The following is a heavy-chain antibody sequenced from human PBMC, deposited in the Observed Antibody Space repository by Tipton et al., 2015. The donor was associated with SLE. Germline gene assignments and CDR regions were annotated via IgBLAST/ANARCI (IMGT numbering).Heavy chain of an antibody. V-gene: IGHV3-53*05. D-gene: IGHD4-11*01. CDR3: ARRSTRDDY. CDR2: IHSSGGT. J-gene: IGHJ4*02. Sequence: SLRLSCAASGFTVSSNYMNWVRQAPGKGLEWVSIIHSSGGTFYADSVQGRFTISRDNSKNMLYLQMNSLRAEDTAVYYCARRSTRDDYWGQGTLVTVAS. CDR1: GFTVSSNY.